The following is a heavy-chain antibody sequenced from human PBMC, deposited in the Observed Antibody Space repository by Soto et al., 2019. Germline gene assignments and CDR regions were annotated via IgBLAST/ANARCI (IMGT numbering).Heavy chain of an antibody. Sequence: GGSLRLSCAASGFTFSSYAMSWVRQAPGKGLEWVSAISGSGGSTYYADSVKGRFTISRDNSKNTLYLQMSSLRAEDTAVYYCSKELHIVVVVAATNHWFDPWGQGTLVTVSS. D-gene: IGHD2-15*01. CDR3: SKELHIVVVVAATNHWFDP. CDR1: GFTFSSYA. V-gene: IGHV3-23*01. J-gene: IGHJ5*02. CDR2: ISGSGGST.